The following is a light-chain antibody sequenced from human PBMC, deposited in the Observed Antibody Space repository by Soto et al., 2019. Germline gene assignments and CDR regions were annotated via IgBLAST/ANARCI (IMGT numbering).Light chain of an antibody. J-gene: IGKJ1*01. CDR1: QSVSNN. CDR2: RAS. CDR3: QHYNNWPPWT. Sequence: EIVLTQSPGTLSLSPGERATLSCRASQSVSNNYLAWYQQKPGQAPRLLIYRASTRATGIPARFSGSGSGTDFTLTISSLQSEDFAIYYCQHYNNWPPWTFGQGTKVEIK. V-gene: IGKV3-15*01.